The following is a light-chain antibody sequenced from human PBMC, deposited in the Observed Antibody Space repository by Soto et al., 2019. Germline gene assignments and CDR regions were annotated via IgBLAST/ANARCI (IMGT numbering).Light chain of an antibody. CDR3: SSSTGISGLDIV. J-gene: IGLJ2*01. V-gene: IGLV2-14*01. CDR1: TSDVGGYNY. CDR2: EVN. Sequence: QSALTQPASVSGSPGQSITISCTGTTSDVGGYNYVSWYQQLPGNAPKLIIYEVNHRPSGVSNRFSGSKSGSTASLTISRLQGEDEAHYYCSSSTGISGLDIVFGGGTKLTVL.